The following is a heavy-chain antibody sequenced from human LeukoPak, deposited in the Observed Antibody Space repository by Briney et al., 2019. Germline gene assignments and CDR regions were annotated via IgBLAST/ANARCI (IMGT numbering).Heavy chain of an antibody. CDR2: IYYSGST. CDR1: GGSLSIYY. D-gene: IGHD6-13*01. CDR3: ARPYSSSWGYFDL. Sequence: SETLSHTCTDSGGSLSIYYWCCVRQPPGKGLEWIGHIYYSGSTNYNPSLKSRVTISVDTSRNQFPLNLSSVTAADTAVYYCARPYSSSWGYFDLWGRGTLVTVSS. J-gene: IGHJ2*01. V-gene: IGHV4-59*08.